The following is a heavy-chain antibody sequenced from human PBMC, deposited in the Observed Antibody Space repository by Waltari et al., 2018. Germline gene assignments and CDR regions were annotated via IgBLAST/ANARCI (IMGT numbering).Heavy chain of an antibody. CDR2: IYSGGTT. CDR1: GFTVSSNY. J-gene: IGHJ4*02. Sequence: EVQLVESGGGLIQPGGSLRLSCTASGFTVSSNYMSWVRQAPGKGLEWVSVIYSGGTTDYAAPVKGRFTISRDDSKNTLYLQMNSLKTEDTAVYYCTTDLGYSSSWYANDYWGQGTLVTVSS. D-gene: IGHD6-13*01. CDR3: TTDLGYSSSWYANDY. V-gene: IGHV3-53*01.